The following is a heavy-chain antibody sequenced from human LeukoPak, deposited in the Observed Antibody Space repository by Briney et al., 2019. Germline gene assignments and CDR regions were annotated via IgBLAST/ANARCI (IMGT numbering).Heavy chain of an antibody. D-gene: IGHD1-26*01. CDR1: GGTFSSYA. Sequence: SVKVSCKASGGTFSSYAISWVRQAPGQGLEWMGRIIPILGIANYAQKFQGRVTITADKSTSTAYMELSSLRSEDTAVYYCARGAQWELRGGPLQHLDYWGQGALVTVSS. CDR3: ARGAQWELRGGPLQHLDY. J-gene: IGHJ4*02. V-gene: IGHV1-69*04. CDR2: IIPILGIA.